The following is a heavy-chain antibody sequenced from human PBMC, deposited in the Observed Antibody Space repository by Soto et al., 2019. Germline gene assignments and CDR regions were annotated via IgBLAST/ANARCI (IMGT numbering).Heavy chain of an antibody. D-gene: IGHD1-1*01. CDR1: GYTFGNYW. CDR2: ISPGDSET. Sequence: GESLKISCKASGYTFGNYWIGWVRQMPGKGLEWMGIISPGDSETRYSPSFQGLVTMSVDKSINTAYLQWSSLKASDTAMYYCARYGTTGATLWLDPWGQGTLVTVSS. J-gene: IGHJ5*02. V-gene: IGHV5-51*01. CDR3: ARYGTTGATLWLDP.